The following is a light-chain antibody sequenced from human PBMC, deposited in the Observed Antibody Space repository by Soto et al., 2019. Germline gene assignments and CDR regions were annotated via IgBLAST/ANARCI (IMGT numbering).Light chain of an antibody. Sequence: DIQMTQSPSPLSASVGDRVTITCRASQSISSWLAWYQQKPGKAPELLIYAASTLQSGVPSRFSGSGSGTDFTLTISCLQSEDFATYYCQQYYSFPWTFGQGTKVDI. CDR3: QQYYSFPWT. J-gene: IGKJ1*01. CDR2: AAS. CDR1: QSISSW. V-gene: IGKV1-5*01.